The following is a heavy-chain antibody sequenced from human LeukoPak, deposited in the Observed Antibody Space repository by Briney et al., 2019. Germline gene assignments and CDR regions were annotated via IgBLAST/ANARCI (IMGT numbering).Heavy chain of an antibody. J-gene: IGHJ6*02. CDR3: AKTFLTAYDTYFYYYGLDV. CDR2: INPVFGTA. D-gene: IGHD3-9*01. V-gene: IGHV1-69*13. Sequence: ASVKVSCKASGYTFTGYYMRWVRQAPGQGLEWMGGINPVFGTAHYAQKFQDRVTITADESTSTAYMELSSLRSEDTAVYYCAKTFLTAYDTYFYYYGLDVWGQRTPVTVSS. CDR1: GYTFTGYY.